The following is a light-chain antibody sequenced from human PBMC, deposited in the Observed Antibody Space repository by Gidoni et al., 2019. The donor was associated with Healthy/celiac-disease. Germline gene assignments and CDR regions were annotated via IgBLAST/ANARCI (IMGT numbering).Light chain of an antibody. CDR2: AAS. V-gene: IGKV1-8*01. CDR1: QGISSY. CDR3: QQYYSYPRT. J-gene: IGKJ1*01. Sequence: AIRITQSPSSLSASTGDRVTITCRASQGISSYLAWYQQKPGKAPKLLIYAASTLQSGVPSRFSGSGSGTEFTLTISCLQSEDFATYYCQQYYSYPRTFGQGTKVEIK.